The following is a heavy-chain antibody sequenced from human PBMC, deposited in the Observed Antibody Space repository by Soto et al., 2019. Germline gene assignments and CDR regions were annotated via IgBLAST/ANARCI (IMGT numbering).Heavy chain of an antibody. CDR2: IIPILGIA. Sequence: GASVKVSCKASGGTFSSYTISWVRQAPGQGLEWMGRIIPILGIANYAQRFQGRVTITADKSTSTAYMELSSLRSEYTAVYYCARDGYNYYYYMDVWGKGTTVTVSS. CDR3: ARDGYNYYYYMDV. J-gene: IGHJ6*03. V-gene: IGHV1-69*04. CDR1: GGTFSSYT.